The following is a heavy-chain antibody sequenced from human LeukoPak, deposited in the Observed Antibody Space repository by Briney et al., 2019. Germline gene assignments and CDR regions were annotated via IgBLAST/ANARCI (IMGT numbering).Heavy chain of an antibody. CDR3: ARDVWDIVVETGSFDP. CDR1: GFTFSSYS. V-gene: IGHV3-21*01. Sequence: PGGSLRLSCAASGFTFSSYSMNWVRQAPGKGLERASSISSSSSYIYYADSVKGRFTISIDNAKNSLYLQMNSLRAEDTAVYYCARDVWDIVVETGSFDPWGQGTLVTVSS. CDR2: ISSSSSYI. D-gene: IGHD2-2*01. J-gene: IGHJ5*02.